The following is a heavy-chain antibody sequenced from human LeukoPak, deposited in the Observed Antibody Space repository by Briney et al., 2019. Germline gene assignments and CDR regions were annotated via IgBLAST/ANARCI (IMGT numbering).Heavy chain of an antibody. V-gene: IGHV3-23*01. J-gene: IGHJ5*02. CDR2: IGGSGGGT. Sequence: GGSLRLSCAASGFTFSSYAMSWVRQAPGKGLEWVSVIGGSGGGTGYADSVKGRFTISRDNSKNTLFLQMNSLRVEDTALYYCVKGAGHSSGWNTWFDPWGQGTLVTDSS. CDR3: VKGAGHSSGWNTWFDP. CDR1: GFTFSSYA. D-gene: IGHD6-19*01.